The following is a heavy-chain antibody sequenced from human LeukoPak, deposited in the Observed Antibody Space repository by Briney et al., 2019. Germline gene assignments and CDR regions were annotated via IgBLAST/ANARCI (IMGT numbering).Heavy chain of an antibody. D-gene: IGHD2-2*03. CDR3: AGGPIGYCSSASCRFDY. J-gene: IGHJ4*02. CDR2: SYYSGRT. Sequence: SETLSLTCTVSGGSISSYYWTWIRQPPGKGLEWIGYSYYSGRTNYNPSLKSRVTISVDTSKNEFSLQMSSVTAADTAVYYCAGGPIGYCSSASCRFDYWGQGTLVTVSS. V-gene: IGHV4-59*08. CDR1: GGSISSYY.